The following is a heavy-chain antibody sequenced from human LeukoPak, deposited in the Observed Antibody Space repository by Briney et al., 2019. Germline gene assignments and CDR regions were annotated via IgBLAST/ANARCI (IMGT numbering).Heavy chain of an antibody. Sequence: GGSLRLSCAASGFTFNNYGMHWVRQAPGKGLEWVAVISYDGSNKYYADSVKGRFAISRDNSKNTLYLQMNSLRAEDTAVYYCAKDLFKPWDYYDRSVWGKGTTVTISS. CDR3: AKDLFKPWDYYDRSV. V-gene: IGHV3-30*18. CDR1: GFTFNNYG. CDR2: ISYDGSNK. D-gene: IGHD3-22*01. J-gene: IGHJ6*04.